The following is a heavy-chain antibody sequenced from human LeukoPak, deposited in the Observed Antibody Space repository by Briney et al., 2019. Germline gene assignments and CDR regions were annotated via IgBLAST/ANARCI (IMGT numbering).Heavy chain of an antibody. CDR1: GGSISSSSYY. D-gene: IGHD1-26*01. CDR3: ARQAGATVYYYMDV. Sequence: SETLSLTCTVSGGSISSSSYYWGWIRQPPGKGLEWIGSIYYSGSTYYNPSLKSRVTISVDTSKNQFSLKLSSVTAADTAVYYCARQAGATVYYYMDVWGKGTTVTISS. V-gene: IGHV4-39*01. CDR2: IYYSGST. J-gene: IGHJ6*03.